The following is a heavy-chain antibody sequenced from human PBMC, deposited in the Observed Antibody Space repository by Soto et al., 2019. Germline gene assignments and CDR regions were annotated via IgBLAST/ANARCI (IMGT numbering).Heavy chain of an antibody. CDR2: ISSSSSTI. J-gene: IGHJ5*02. CDR1: GFTFSSYA. V-gene: IGHV3-48*02. Sequence: GGSLRLSCAASGFTFSSYAMSWVRQAPGKGLEWVSYISSSSSTIYYADSVKGRFTISRDNAKNSLYLQMNSLRDEDTAVYYCARESRFLEWLSLNWFDPWGQGTLVTVS. CDR3: ARESRFLEWLSLNWFDP. D-gene: IGHD3-3*01.